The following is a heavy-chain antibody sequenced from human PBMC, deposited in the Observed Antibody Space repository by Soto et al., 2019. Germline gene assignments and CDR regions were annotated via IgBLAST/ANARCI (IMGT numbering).Heavy chain of an antibody. Sequence: GGSLRLSCAASGFTFSSYGMHWVRQAPGKGLEWVAVISYDGSNKYYADSVKGRFTISRDNSKNTLKLQMNSLRAEDTAVDYCAKVKGHCSWYLSLFDYWGQGTLVTVSS. CDR3: AKVKGHCSWYLSLFDY. CDR1: GFTFSSYG. D-gene: IGHD6-13*01. V-gene: IGHV3-30*18. J-gene: IGHJ4*02. CDR2: ISYDGSNK.